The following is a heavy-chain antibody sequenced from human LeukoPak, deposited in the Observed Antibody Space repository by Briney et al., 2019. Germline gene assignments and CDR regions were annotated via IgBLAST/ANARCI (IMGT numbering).Heavy chain of an antibody. CDR1: GGSISSYY. CDR2: IYYSGST. V-gene: IGHV4-59*01. Sequence: SETLSLTCTVSGGSISSYYWSWIRQPPGKGLEWIGYIYYSGSTNYNPSLKSRVTISVDTSKNQFSLKLSSVTAADTAVYYCARVGAKNDFWSGYGSFDYWGQGTLVTVSS. D-gene: IGHD3-3*01. CDR3: ARVGAKNDFWSGYGSFDY. J-gene: IGHJ4*02.